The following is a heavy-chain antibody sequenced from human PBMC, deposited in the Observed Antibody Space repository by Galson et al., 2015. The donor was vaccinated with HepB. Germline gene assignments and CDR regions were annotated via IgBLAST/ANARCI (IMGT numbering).Heavy chain of an antibody. D-gene: IGHD2-15*01. CDR2: IYTSGST. J-gene: IGHJ5*02. CDR3: ARDPALDCSGCSLWFDP. V-gene: IGHV4-4*07. Sequence: SETLSLTCTVSGTSISSYYWSWIRQPAGKGLEWIGRIYTSGSTDYNPSLKSRVTMSVDKSKNQFSLKLSSVTAADTAVYYCARDPALDCSGCSLWFDPWGQGTLVTVSS. CDR1: GTSISSYY.